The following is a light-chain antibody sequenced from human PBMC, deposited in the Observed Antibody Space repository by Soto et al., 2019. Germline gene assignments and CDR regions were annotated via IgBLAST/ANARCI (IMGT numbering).Light chain of an antibody. CDR2: AAS. Sequence: DIQMTQSPSSLSASVGDRVTISCRASQGIRNYLAWYQQKPGKVPKVLIYAASTLQSGVPSRFSGSGSGTDFTLTISSLQPEDVGTYYCQKYDSVPFTFGGGTKVEIK. CDR3: QKYDSVPFT. V-gene: IGKV1-27*01. J-gene: IGKJ4*01. CDR1: QGIRNY.